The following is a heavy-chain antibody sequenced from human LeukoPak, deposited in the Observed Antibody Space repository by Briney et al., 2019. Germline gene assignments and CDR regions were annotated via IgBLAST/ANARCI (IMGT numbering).Heavy chain of an antibody. D-gene: IGHD3-10*01. CDR2: ISSSSSYI. Sequence: PGGSLRLSCAASVFTFSSYSMNWVRQAPGKGLEWVSSISSSSSYIYYADSVKGRFTISRDNAKNSLYLQMNSLRAEDTAVYYCARAYGSGSYCPNYWGQGTLVTVSS. CDR1: VFTFSSYS. J-gene: IGHJ4*02. CDR3: ARAYGSGSYCPNY. V-gene: IGHV3-21*01.